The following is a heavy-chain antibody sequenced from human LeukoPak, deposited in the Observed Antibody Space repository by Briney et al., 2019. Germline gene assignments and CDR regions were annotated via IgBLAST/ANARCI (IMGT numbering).Heavy chain of an antibody. Sequence: GGSLRLSCAASGFTFSSYILTWVRQAPGKGLEWVSSITTGGDDLYYSDSVKGRFTISRDNAKNSLFLQMNNLRAEDTAVYYCARKQWLNSWGQGTVVTVSS. J-gene: IGHJ5*02. V-gene: IGHV3-21*01. CDR1: GFTFSSYI. CDR2: ITTGGDDL. CDR3: ARKQWLNS. D-gene: IGHD6-19*01.